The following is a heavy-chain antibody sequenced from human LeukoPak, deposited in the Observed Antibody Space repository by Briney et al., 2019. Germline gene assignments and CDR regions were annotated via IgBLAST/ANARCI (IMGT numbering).Heavy chain of an antibody. J-gene: IGHJ5*02. CDR1: GGSFSGYY. V-gene: IGHV4-34*01. CDR3: ARRVLAASSNWFDP. Sequence: RASETLSLTCAVYGGSFSGYYWSWLRQPPGKGLEWIGEINHSGSTNYNPSLKSRVTISVDTSKNQFSLKLSSVTAADTAVYYCARRVLAASSNWFDPWGQGALVTVSS. D-gene: IGHD2-21*02. CDR2: INHSGST.